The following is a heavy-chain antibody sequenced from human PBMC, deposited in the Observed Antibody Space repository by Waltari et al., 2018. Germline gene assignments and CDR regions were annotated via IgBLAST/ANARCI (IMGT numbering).Heavy chain of an antibody. V-gene: IGHV4-59*01. D-gene: IGHD6-19*01. CDR2: IYYSGST. Sequence: QVQLQESGPGLVKPSETLSLTCTVSGGSISSYYWSWIRQPPGKGLEWIGYIYYSGSTNYNPSLKSRVTISVDTSKNQFSLKLSSVTAADTAVYYCARAVAGPGDYWGQGTLVTVSS. CDR3: ARAVAGPGDY. CDR1: GGSISSYY. J-gene: IGHJ4*02.